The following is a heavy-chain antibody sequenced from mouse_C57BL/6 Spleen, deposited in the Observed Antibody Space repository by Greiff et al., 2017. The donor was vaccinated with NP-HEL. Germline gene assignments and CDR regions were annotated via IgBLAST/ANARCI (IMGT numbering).Heavy chain of an antibody. CDR3: TREGGDYDYDERLSFDY. Sequence: EVQLQQSGTVLARPGASVKMSCKTSGYTFTSYWMHWVKQRPGQGLEWIGAIYPGNSDTSYNQKFKGKAKLTAVTSASTAYMELSSLTNEDSAVYYCTREGGDYDYDERLSFDYWGQGTTLTVSS. J-gene: IGHJ2*01. V-gene: IGHV1-5*01. CDR1: GYTFTSYW. CDR2: IYPGNSDT. D-gene: IGHD2-4*01.